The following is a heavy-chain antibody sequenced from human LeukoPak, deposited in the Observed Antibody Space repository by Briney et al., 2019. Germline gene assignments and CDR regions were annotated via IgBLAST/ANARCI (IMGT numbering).Heavy chain of an antibody. Sequence: PSETLSLTCSVSGGSISRSNYYWGWIRQPPGKGLEWIGSIYYSGNTYYDPSLKSRVTMSVDTPKNQFSLKLSSVTAADTAVYYCAREGIVVVVAANSPLSWFDPWGQGALVTVSS. CDR1: GGSISRSNYY. V-gene: IGHV4-39*02. D-gene: IGHD2-15*01. J-gene: IGHJ5*02. CDR2: IYYSGNT. CDR3: AREGIVVVVAANSPLSWFDP.